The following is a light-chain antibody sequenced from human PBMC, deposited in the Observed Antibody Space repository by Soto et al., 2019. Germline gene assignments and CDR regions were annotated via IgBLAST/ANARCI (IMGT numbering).Light chain of an antibody. CDR2: GAS. J-gene: IGKJ1*01. CDR3: QQYDNWPWT. CDR1: QSISDT. V-gene: IGKV3-15*01. Sequence: EIVMTQSPSTLSGSPGGRATLSWRASQSISDTLAWYQQKPGQAPRLLIHGASTRAPGFPARFSGSGSGTDFTLTISSLQSEDFAVYYCQQYDNWPWTFGQGTKVDIK.